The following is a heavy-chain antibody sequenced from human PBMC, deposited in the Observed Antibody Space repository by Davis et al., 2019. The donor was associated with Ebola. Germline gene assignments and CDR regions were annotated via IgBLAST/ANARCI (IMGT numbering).Heavy chain of an antibody. CDR3: ARVNAGTGYSRFDS. Sequence: GESLKISCAASGFTFDDYAMTWVRQTPGKGLEWLSGINWNGGSTGYADSVKGRFTISRDNAKNILYLQMNSLRGEDTALYHCARVNAGTGYSRFDSWGQGTRVTVSS. CDR2: INWNGGST. D-gene: IGHD3/OR15-3a*01. J-gene: IGHJ5*01. CDR1: GFTFDDYA. V-gene: IGHV3-20*01.